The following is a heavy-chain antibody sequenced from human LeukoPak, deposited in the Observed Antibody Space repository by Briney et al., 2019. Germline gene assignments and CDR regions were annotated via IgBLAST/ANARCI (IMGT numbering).Heavy chain of an antibody. Sequence: PSPSLSLTCTVSGGSISRHCWGSIRQPAGKGLEWIGRIYSSGNTNYNPSLNSRVTISVDTSKNQFSLKLTSVTAADTAVYYCARVLTAVAGPYYFDFWGQGTLVTVSS. CDR1: GGSISRHC. CDR3: ARVLTAVAGPYYFDF. CDR2: IYSSGNT. J-gene: IGHJ4*02. V-gene: IGHV4-4*07. D-gene: IGHD6-19*01.